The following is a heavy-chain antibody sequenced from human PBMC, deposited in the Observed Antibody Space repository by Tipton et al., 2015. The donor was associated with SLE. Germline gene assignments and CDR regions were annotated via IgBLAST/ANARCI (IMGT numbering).Heavy chain of an antibody. D-gene: IGHD4-17*01. CDR1: GGSFNGYF. V-gene: IGHV4-34*12. Sequence: TLSLTCAVYGGSFNGYFWTWIRQPPGKGLEWIAEIIHSGVTNYNPSLRSRVTISADTSKNQFSLKLSSVTAADTAVYYCATTGGYWGQGTLVTVSS. J-gene: IGHJ4*02. CDR3: ATTGGY. CDR2: IIHSGVT.